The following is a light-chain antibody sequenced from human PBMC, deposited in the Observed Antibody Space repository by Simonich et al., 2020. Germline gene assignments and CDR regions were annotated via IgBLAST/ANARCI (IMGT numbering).Light chain of an antibody. V-gene: IGLV2-23*03. CDR3: CSYAGSSTFVV. CDR1: SSDVGSYNL. CDR2: VGS. J-gene: IGLJ2*01. Sequence: QSALIQPASVSGSPGQSITISCTGTSSDVGSYNLVSWYQQHPGKAPKLMIYVGSKRPSGVSNRFAGSKSGNTASLTISGLQAEDEDDYYCCSYAGSSTFVVFGGGTKLTVL.